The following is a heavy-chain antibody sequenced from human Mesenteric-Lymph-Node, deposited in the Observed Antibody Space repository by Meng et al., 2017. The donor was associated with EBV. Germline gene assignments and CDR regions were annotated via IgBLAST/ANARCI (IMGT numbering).Heavy chain of an antibody. J-gene: IGHJ2*01. CDR3: ARDAGGDYWYFDL. CDR2: IYDSGST. Sequence: QGQLQESGPGLVEPSDTLFLSCTVSGGSFRRYYWSWVRQSPGKGLEWIGYIYDSGSTDYNPSLKSRVTISVDTSKNQFSLKLNSVTAADTAVYYCARDAGGDYWYFDLWGRGTLVTVSS. D-gene: IGHD4-17*01. V-gene: IGHV4-59*01. CDR1: GGSFRRYY.